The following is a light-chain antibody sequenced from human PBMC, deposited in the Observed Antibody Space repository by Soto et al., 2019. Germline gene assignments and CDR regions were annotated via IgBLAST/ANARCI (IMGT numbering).Light chain of an antibody. CDR3: VQALQPFP. CDR1: QSLLHSNGYNY. V-gene: IGKV2-28*01. CDR2: LGS. Sequence: DIVMTQSPLSLPVTPGEPASISCRSSQSLLHSNGYNYLDWYLQKPGQSPQLLIYLGSNRAGGVPDRFGGSGSGRDFTLKISRVEAEDVGVYYCVQALQPFPFGPGTKVDIK. J-gene: IGKJ3*01.